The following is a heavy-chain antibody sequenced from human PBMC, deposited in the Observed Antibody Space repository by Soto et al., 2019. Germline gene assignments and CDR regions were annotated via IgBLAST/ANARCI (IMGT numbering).Heavy chain of an antibody. Sequence: EVQLVESGGGLVKPGGSLRLSCAASGFTFSTYNMNWVRQAPGKGLEWVSSISSSSSYIYYSDSVRGRFIISRDNXKNSLYLQMNSLRVEDTAVYYCAREDTYGLAYFDYWGQGTLVTVSS. CDR3: AREDTYGLAYFDY. D-gene: IGHD5-18*01. CDR2: ISSSSSYI. J-gene: IGHJ4*02. V-gene: IGHV3-21*01. CDR1: GFTFSTYN.